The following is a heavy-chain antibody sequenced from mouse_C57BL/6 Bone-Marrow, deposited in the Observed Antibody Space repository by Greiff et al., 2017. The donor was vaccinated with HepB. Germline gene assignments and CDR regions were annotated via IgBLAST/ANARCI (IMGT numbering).Heavy chain of an antibody. V-gene: IGHV1-55*01. CDR2: IYPGSGST. CDR1: GYTFTSYW. Sequence: QVQLQQPGAELVKPGASVKMSCKASGYTFTSYWITWVQQRPGQGLEWIGDIYPGSGSTNYNEKFKRKATLTVATSSSTAYMQLSSLTSEDTAVYYGARGLYYDYDAWYFDVWGTGTTVTVSS. D-gene: IGHD2-4*01. CDR3: ARGLYYDYDAWYFDV. J-gene: IGHJ1*03.